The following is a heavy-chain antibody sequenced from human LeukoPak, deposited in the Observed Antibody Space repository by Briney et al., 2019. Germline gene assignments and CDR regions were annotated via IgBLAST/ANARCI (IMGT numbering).Heavy chain of an antibody. CDR2: INHSGST. D-gene: IGHD2-15*01. CDR3: ARAGYCSGGSCSPFDY. CDR1: GGSFSGYY. J-gene: IGHJ4*02. V-gene: IGHV4-34*01. Sequence: PSETLSITCAVYGGSFSGYYWSWIRQPPGKGLEWIGEINHSGSTNYNPSLKSRVTISVDTSKNQFSLKLSSVTAADTAVYYCARAGYCSGGSCSPFDYWGQGTLVTVSS.